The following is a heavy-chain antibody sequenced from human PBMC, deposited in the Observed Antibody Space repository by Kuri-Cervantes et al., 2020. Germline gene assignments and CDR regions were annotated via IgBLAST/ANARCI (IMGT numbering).Heavy chain of an antibody. V-gene: IGHV1-2*02. CDR1: GYTFTGYY. CDR2: INPNSGGT. J-gene: IGHJ4*02. Sequence: ASVKVSCKASGYTFTGYYMHWARQAPGQGLEWMGWINPNSGGTNYAQKFQGRVTMTRDTSISTAYMELSRLRSDDTAVYYCARDPWFGELLPRNWGQGTLVTVSS. D-gene: IGHD3-10*01. CDR3: ARDPWFGELLPRN.